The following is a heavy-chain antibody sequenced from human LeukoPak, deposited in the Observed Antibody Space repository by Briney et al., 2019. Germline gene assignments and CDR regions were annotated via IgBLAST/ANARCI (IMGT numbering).Heavy chain of an antibody. CDR2: ITSSNNYI. D-gene: IGHD2/OR15-2a*01. CDR3: ARGEFGDYYYFYMDV. Sequence: GGSLGLSCAASGFTFSSYEMNWVRQAPGKGLEWVSSITSSNNYIYYGDSVKGRFTISRDDAKNSLFLQMNSLRAEDTATYYCARGEFGDYYYFYMDVWGKGTTVTVSS. J-gene: IGHJ6*03. CDR1: GFTFSSYE. V-gene: IGHV3-21*01.